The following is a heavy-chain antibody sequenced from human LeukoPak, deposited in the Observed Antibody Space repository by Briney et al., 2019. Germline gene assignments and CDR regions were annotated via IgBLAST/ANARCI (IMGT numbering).Heavy chain of an antibody. CDR2: ISSSSSTI. V-gene: IGHV3-48*04. J-gene: IGHJ4*02. CDR1: GFTFGSYS. Sequence: GGSLRLSCAASGFTFGSYSINWVRQAPGKGLEWVSYISSSSSTIYYADSVKGRFTISRDNAKNSLYLQMNSLRAEDTAVYYCASFTRRSPYWGQGTLVTVSS. CDR3: ASFTRRSPY.